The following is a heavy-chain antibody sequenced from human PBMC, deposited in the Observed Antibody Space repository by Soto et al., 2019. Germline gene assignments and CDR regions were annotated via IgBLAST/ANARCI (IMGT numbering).Heavy chain of an antibody. V-gene: IGHV3-30*02. CDR1: GLIFSSHG. Sequence: GGSLRLSCAASGLIFSSHGMHWVRRAPGTGLEWVAFIWSDGSNKYYSDSVKGRFTISRDDSKNTLYLQMNSLRAEDTAVYYCAKERAYGWYWFDSWGQGTLVTVSS. D-gene: IGHD6-19*01. CDR3: AKERAYGWYWFDS. CDR2: IWSDGSNK. J-gene: IGHJ5*01.